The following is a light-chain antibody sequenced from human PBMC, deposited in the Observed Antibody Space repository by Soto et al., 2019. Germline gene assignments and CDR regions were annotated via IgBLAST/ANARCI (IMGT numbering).Light chain of an antibody. Sequence: EIVLTQSPATLSLSPGDIATLSCRASQSVSIYLAWDQQKPAQAPRLLIYCASSTATGIPDRFSGRVSWKDFTPTIRRLEPEDFAVYYCQQRSNWPRTFGQGTKVDI. V-gene: IGKV3-11*01. CDR3: QQRSNWPRT. J-gene: IGKJ1*01. CDR1: QSVSIY. CDR2: CAS.